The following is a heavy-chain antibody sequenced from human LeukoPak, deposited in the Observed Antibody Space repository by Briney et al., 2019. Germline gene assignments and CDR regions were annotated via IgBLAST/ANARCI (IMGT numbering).Heavy chain of an antibody. V-gene: IGHV7-4-1*02. CDR2: INTNTGNP. CDR3: ARVVDYYDSSGPRGWDAFDI. D-gene: IGHD3-22*01. Sequence: ASVKVSCKASGYTFTGYYMHWVRQAPGQGLEWMGWINTNTGNPTYAQGFTGRFVFSLDTSVSTAYLQISSLKAEDTAVYYCARVVDYYDSSGPRGWDAFDIWAKGQWSPSLQ. CDR1: GYTFTGYY. J-gene: IGHJ3*02.